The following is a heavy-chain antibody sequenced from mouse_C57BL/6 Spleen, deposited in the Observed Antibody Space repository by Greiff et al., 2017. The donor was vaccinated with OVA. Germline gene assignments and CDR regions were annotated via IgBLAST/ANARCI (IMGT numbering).Heavy chain of an antibody. CDR3: ARSHYYGSSYTAY. J-gene: IGHJ3*01. D-gene: IGHD1-1*01. CDR1: GYTFTSYW. V-gene: IGHV1-55*01. CDR2: IYPGSGST. Sequence: VQLQQPGAELVKPGASVKMSCKASGYTFTSYWITWVKQRPGQGLEWIGDIYPGSGSTNYNENFKSKATLTVDTSSSTAYMQLSSLTSDDSAVYYCARSHYYGSSYTAYWGQGTLVTVSA.